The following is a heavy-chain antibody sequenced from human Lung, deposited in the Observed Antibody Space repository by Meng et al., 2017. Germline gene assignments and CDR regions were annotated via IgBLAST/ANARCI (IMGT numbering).Heavy chain of an antibody. D-gene: IGHD4-11*01. V-gene: IGHV4-34*02. CDR3: ARGPTTMAHDFDY. Sequence: HGQPRPWGAGLLKPSETLSLTCVVSGGSFSDYYWSWIRQPPGKGLEWIGEINHSGSTNYNPSLESRATISVDTSQNNLSLKLSSVTAADSAVYYCARGPTTMAHDFDYWGQGTLVTVSS. CDR2: INHSGST. J-gene: IGHJ4*02. CDR1: GGSFSDYY.